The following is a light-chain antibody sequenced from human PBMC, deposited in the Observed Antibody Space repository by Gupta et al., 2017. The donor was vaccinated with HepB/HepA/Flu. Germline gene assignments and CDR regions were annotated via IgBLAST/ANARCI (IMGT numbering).Light chain of an antibody. CDR1: KLGDKY. J-gene: IGLJ1*01. Sequence: SYELTQPPSASVSPGHTASNTCSGDKLGDKYVCWYQQKPGQSPVVVIYQDSKRPSGIPERFSGSNSGNTATLTISGTQAMDEADYYCQAWDSSTGVFGTGTKVTVL. CDR3: QAWDSSTGV. CDR2: QDS. V-gene: IGLV3-1*01.